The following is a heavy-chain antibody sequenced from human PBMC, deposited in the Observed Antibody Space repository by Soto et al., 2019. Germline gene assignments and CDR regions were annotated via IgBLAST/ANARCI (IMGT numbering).Heavy chain of an antibody. CDR1: GFTFTSSA. D-gene: IGHD3-22*01. CDR3: AAAYLNYYDSSGYYSW. V-gene: IGHV1-58*01. CDR2: IVVGSGNT. J-gene: IGHJ4*02. Sequence: SVKVSCKASGFTFTSSAVQWVRQARGQRLEWIGWIVVGSGNTNYAQKFQERVTITRDMSTSTAYMELSSLRSEDTAVYYCAAAYLNYYDSSGYYSWWGQGTLVTVSS.